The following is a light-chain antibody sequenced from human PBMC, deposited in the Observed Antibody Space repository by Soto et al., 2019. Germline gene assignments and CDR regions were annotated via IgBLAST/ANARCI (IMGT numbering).Light chain of an antibody. CDR1: SSDVGGYNF. V-gene: IGLV2-11*01. CDR3: CSYAGSHFL. J-gene: IGLJ2*01. CDR2: DVS. Sequence: QSALTQPRSVSGSPGQSVTISCTGTSSDVGGYNFVSWYQQHPGKAPKLMIYDVSQRPSGVPDRFSGSKSGNTASLTISGLQDEDEADYYCCSYAGSHFLFGGGTKFTVL.